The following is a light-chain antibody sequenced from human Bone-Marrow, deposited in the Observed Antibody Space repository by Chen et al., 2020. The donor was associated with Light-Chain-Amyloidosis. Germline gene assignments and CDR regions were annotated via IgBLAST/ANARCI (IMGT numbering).Light chain of an antibody. CDR1: DLPTKY. CDR3: QSADSSGTYEVI. J-gene: IGLJ2*01. V-gene: IGLV3-25*03. CDR2: RDT. Sequence: SYELTPPPSVSVSPGQTARITCSGDDLPTKYAYWYQQKPGQAPVLVIHRDTERPSGISERFSGSSSGKTATLTIRGVQAEDEADYHCQSADSSGTYEVIFGGGTKLTVL.